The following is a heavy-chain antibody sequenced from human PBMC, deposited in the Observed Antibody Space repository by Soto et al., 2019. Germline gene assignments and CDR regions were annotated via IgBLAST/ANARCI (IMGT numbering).Heavy chain of an antibody. CDR3: ARGQRNTAMLLSQYYYYGMDV. D-gene: IGHD5-18*01. CDR2: INHSGST. V-gene: IGHV4-34*01. Sequence: SETLSLTCAVYGGSFIGYYCIFIRHPPFKWLEWIVEINHSGSTNYNASVKSRVTISVDTSKNQFSLKLNSVTAADTAVYYCARGQRNTAMLLSQYYYYGMDVWGQGTTVTVSS. J-gene: IGHJ6*02. CDR1: GGSFIGYY.